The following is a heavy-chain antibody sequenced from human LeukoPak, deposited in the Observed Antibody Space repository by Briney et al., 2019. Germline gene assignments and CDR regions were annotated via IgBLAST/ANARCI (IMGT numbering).Heavy chain of an antibody. Sequence: GGSLRLSCAASGFTVSSNYMSWVRQAPGKGLEWVSVIYSGGSTYYADSVKGRFTISRDNSKNTLYLQMNSLRAEDTAVYYCARAQQWLYFDYWSQGTLVTVSS. CDR3: ARAQQWLYFDY. CDR2: IYSGGST. J-gene: IGHJ4*02. D-gene: IGHD3-22*01. CDR1: GFTVSSNY. V-gene: IGHV3-53*01.